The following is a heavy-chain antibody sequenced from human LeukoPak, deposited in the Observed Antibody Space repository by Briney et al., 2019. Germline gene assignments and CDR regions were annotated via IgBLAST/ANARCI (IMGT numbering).Heavy chain of an antibody. J-gene: IGHJ3*02. D-gene: IGHD3-9*01. CDR2: ISAFNGKT. Sequence: SVKVSCKASGYSFTTYGISWVRQAPGQGLEWMGWISAFNGKTKYAQKLQGRVTMTTDTSTRTAYMELSNLRYDDTAVYYCARAGYYDILTGYYHGFDIWGQGTMVTV. CDR3: ARAGYYDILTGYYHGFDI. CDR1: GYSFTTYG. V-gene: IGHV1-18*01.